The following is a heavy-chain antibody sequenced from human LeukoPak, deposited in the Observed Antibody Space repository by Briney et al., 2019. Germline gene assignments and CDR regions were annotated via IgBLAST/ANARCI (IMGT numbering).Heavy chain of an antibody. CDR1: GGTFSSYA. CDR3: ARTYYYDSSGYYGLPEFDY. D-gene: IGHD3-22*01. J-gene: IGHJ4*02. V-gene: IGHV1-18*01. Sequence: ASVKVSCKASGGTFSSYAISWVRQVPGQGLEWMGWISAYNGNTNYAQKFQGRVTMTTDTSTSTAYMELRSLRSGDTAVYYCARTYYYDSSGYYGLPEFDYWGQGTLVTVSS. CDR2: ISAYNGNT.